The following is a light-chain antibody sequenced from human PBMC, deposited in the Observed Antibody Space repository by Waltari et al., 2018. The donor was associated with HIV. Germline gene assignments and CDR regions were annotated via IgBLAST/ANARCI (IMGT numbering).Light chain of an antibody. CDR1: RANLGTKT. CDR2: SNN. V-gene: IGLV1-44*01. J-gene: IGLJ3*02. Sequence: QSILAQPPSASGTPGQMVSISCSGGRANLGTKTVSWYQQLPGAAPQLVMYSNNQRPSGVPERFSGSKSGTSASLAISGLQSEDEADYYCAAWDDSLNGGVFGGGTKLTVL. CDR3: AAWDDSLNGGV.